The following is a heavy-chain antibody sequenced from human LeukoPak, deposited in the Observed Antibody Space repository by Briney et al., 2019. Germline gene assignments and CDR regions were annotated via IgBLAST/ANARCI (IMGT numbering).Heavy chain of an antibody. Sequence: SETLSLTCTVSGGSISSYYWSWIRQPPGKGLEWIGYIYYSGSTNYNPSLKSRVTIPVDTSKNQFSLKLSSVTAADTAVYYCARYNWNDVRNAFDIWGQGTMVTVSS. CDR2: IYYSGST. V-gene: IGHV4-59*01. CDR1: GGSISSYY. CDR3: ARYNWNDVRNAFDI. D-gene: IGHD1-1*01. J-gene: IGHJ3*02.